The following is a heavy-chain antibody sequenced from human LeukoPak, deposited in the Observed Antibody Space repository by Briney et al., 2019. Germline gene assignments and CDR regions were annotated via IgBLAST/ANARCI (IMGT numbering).Heavy chain of an antibody. J-gene: IGHJ4*02. V-gene: IGHV3-23*01. CDR3: AKKGTAATLDY. D-gene: IGHD2-15*01. CDR1: GFTFTSYS. Sequence: GGSLRLSCAASGFTFTSYSMNWVRQAPGKGLEWVSTISGGGGSTYYADSVKGRFTISRDNSKNSLYLQMNSLRAEDTALYYCAKKGTAATLDYWGQGTLVTVSS. CDR2: ISGGGGST.